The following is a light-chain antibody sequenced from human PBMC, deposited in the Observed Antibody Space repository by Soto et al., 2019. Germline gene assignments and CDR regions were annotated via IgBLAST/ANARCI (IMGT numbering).Light chain of an antibody. V-gene: IGKV3-20*01. CDR1: QSVSSNY. Sequence: EIVLTQSPDTLSLSPGESATLSCRASQSVSSNYLAWYQQKPGRAPRLLIYGASNRATGIPDRVSGSGSGTDFTLTISRLEHEAFAVFYCQQYDDSITFGQGTRLEIE. CDR3: QQYDDSIT. CDR2: GAS. J-gene: IGKJ5*01.